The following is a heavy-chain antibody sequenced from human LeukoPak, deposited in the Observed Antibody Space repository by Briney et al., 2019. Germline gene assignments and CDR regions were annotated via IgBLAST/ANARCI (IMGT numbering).Heavy chain of an antibody. CDR3: ARDRQGLTAGANNWFDP. D-gene: IGHD6-13*01. CDR1: GYTFTDYY. J-gene: IGHJ5*02. CDR2: INPNSGDT. Sequence: ASVKVSCKASGYTFTDYYMHWVRQAPGQGLEWVGWINPNSGDTNYAQKFQGRVTMTRDTSITTAYMELRTLRSDDTAVYYCARDRQGLTAGANNWFDPWGQGTLVSVSS. V-gene: IGHV1-2*02.